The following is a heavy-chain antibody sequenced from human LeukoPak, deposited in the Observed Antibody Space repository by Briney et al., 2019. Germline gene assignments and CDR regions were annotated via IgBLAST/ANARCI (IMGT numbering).Heavy chain of an antibody. CDR3: ARGYRGMSNSIDY. J-gene: IGHJ4*02. CDR2: INHSGST. CDR1: GGSFSGYY. Sequence: PSETLSLTRAVYGGSFSGYYWSWIRQPPGKGLEWIGEINHSGSTNYNPSLKSRVTISVDTSKNQFSLKLSSVTAADTAVYYCARGYRGMSNSIDYWGQGTLVTVSS. D-gene: IGHD3-10*01. V-gene: IGHV4-34*01.